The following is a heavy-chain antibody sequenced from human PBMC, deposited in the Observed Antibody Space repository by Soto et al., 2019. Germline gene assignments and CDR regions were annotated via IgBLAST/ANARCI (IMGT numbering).Heavy chain of an antibody. Sequence: EVQLVESGGGLVKPGGSLRLSCAASGFTFSSYSMNWVRQAPGKGLEWVSSISSSSSYIYYADSVKGRFTISRDNAKNSLYRQMNSLRAEDTAVDYCARGRGAAGTDSVQYYGMDVWGQGTTVTVSS. D-gene: IGHD6-13*01. CDR2: ISSSSSYI. CDR1: GFTFSSYS. J-gene: IGHJ6*02. V-gene: IGHV3-21*01. CDR3: ARGRGAAGTDSVQYYGMDV.